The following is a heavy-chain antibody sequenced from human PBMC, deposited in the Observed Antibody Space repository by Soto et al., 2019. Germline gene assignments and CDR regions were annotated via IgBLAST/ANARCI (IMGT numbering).Heavy chain of an antibody. CDR3: ARAPKLVATPYSFDY. Sequence: QVQLQESGPGLVKPSGTLSLTCAVSGGSISSSNWWSWVRQPPGKGLEWIGEIYHSGSTNYNPSLEIRVTIPVDTSKNQFSLKLRSVTAADTAVYYCARAPKLVATPYSFDYWGQGPLVTVSS. CDR2: IYHSGST. J-gene: IGHJ4*02. D-gene: IGHD5-12*01. V-gene: IGHV4-4*02. CDR1: GGSISSSNW.